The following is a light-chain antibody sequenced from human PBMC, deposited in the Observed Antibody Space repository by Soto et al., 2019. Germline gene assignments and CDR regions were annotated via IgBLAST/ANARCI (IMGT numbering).Light chain of an antibody. CDR3: QQYCSSPS. CDR1: QSVSSSY. V-gene: IGKV3-20*01. Sequence: EIVLTQSPGTLSLSPGERATLSCRASQSVSSSYLAWYQQKPGQAPRLLIYGASSRATGIPDRFSGSGSGTDFPLTNQRLEAEEFAVYYCQQYCSSPSFGQGTKVEIK. CDR2: GAS. J-gene: IGKJ1*01.